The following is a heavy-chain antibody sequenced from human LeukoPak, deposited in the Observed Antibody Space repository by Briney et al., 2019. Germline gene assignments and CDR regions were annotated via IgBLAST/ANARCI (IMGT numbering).Heavy chain of an antibody. CDR3: ARARAHLKYYYDSSGYYYFDY. CDR2: INHSGST. CDR1: GGSFSGYY. V-gene: IGHV4-34*01. Sequence: PSETLSLTCAVYGGSFSGYYWSWIRQPPGKGLEWIGEINHSGSTNYNPSLKSRVTISVDTSKNQFSLKLSSVTAADTAVYYCARARAHLKYYYDSSGYYYFDYWGRGTLVTVSS. D-gene: IGHD3-22*01. J-gene: IGHJ4*02.